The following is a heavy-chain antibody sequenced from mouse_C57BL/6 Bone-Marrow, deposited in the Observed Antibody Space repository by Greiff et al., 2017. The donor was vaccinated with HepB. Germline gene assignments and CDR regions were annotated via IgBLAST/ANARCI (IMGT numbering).Heavy chain of an antibody. Sequence: VQLQQSGPELVKPGASVKISFKASGYSFTGYYMNWVKQSPEKSLEWIGEINPSTGGTTYNQKFKAKATLTVDKSSSTAYMQLKSLTSEDSAVYSCAREGPVVAPYAMDYWGQGTSVTVSS. D-gene: IGHD1-1*01. CDR2: INPSTGGT. CDR3: AREGPVVAPYAMDY. V-gene: IGHV1-42*01. J-gene: IGHJ4*01. CDR1: GYSFTGYY.